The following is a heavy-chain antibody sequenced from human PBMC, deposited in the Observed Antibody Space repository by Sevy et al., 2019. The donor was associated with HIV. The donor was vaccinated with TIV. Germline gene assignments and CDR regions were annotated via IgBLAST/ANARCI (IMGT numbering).Heavy chain of an antibody. CDR2: ISGYNGYT. Sequence: ASVKVSCKASGYSFTNYGIGWVRQAPGQGLEWMGWISGYNGYTNYAQNLQGRVTMTTDTSTSTAYMELRSVRSDDTAIYYCAKEGKNIRSWFDPWGQGTLVTVSS. CDR3: AKEGKNIRSWFDP. J-gene: IGHJ5*02. CDR1: GYSFTNYG. D-gene: IGHD3-3*02. V-gene: IGHV1-18*01.